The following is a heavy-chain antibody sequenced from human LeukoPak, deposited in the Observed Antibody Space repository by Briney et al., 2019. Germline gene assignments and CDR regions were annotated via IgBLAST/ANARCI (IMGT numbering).Heavy chain of an antibody. CDR2: IYYSGST. J-gene: IGHJ6*03. CDR3: ARAVNDYVWGSYRYYYMDV. CDR1: GGSISSGGYY. Sequence: SETLSLTCTVSGGSISSGGYYWSWIRQPPGKGLEWIGYIYYSGSTYYNPSLKSRVTISVDTSKNQFSLKLSSVTAADTAVYYCARAVNDYVWGSYRYYYMDVWGKGTTVTVSS. V-gene: IGHV4-30-4*08. D-gene: IGHD3-16*02.